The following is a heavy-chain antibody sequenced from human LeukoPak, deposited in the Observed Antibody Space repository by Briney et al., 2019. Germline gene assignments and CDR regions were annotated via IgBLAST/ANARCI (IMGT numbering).Heavy chain of an antibody. V-gene: IGHV3-33*01. J-gene: IGHJ4*02. Sequence: PGGSLRLSCAASGFTFSSYGMHWVRQAPGKGLEWVAVIWYDGSNKYYADSVKGRFTISRDNSKNTLYLQMNSLRAEDTAVYYCARDRFYDSSGYSDYWGQGTLVTISS. D-gene: IGHD3-22*01. CDR3: ARDRFYDSSGYSDY. CDR2: IWYDGSNK. CDR1: GFTFSSYG.